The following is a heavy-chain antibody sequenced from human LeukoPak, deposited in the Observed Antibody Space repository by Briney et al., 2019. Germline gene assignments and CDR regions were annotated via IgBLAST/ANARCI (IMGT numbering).Heavy chain of an antibody. J-gene: IGHJ4*02. CDR3: VRIAGKRGFDY. CDR2: IYSCGST. CDR1: GFTFSSYW. D-gene: IGHD1-26*01. V-gene: IGHV3-66*02. Sequence: GGSLRLSCAASGFTFSSYWMGWVRQAPGKGLGWVSVIYSCGSTYYADSVKGRFTISRDNSKNTLYLQMNSLRAEDTAVYYCVRIAGKRGFDYWGQGTLVTVSS.